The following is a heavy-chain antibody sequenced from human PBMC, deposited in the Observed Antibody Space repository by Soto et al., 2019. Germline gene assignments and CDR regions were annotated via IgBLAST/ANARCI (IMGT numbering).Heavy chain of an antibody. CDR2: ISYSGTT. V-gene: IGHV4-59*02. Sequence: QVQLQESGPGLVKPSETLSLTCIVSGDSVSSYYCSWIRQPPGKGLEWIGYISYSGTTKYNPSLESRVNMSVDTTKNQFTLKLNSVTAADTAVYFCASADRTPCYFDYWCQGTLVTVSS. CDR3: ASADRTPCYFDY. J-gene: IGHJ4*02. CDR1: GDSVSSYY. D-gene: IGHD2-15*01.